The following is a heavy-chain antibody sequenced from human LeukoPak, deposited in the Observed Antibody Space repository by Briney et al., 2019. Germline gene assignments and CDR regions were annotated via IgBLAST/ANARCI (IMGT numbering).Heavy chain of an antibody. Sequence: GGSLRLSCAASGFTFSSYGMSWVRQAPGKGLEWVSAISGSGGSTYYADSVKGRFTISRDNAKNSLYLQMNSLRAEDTAVYHCAELGITMIGGVWGKGTTVTISS. CDR3: AELGITMIGGV. V-gene: IGHV3-23*01. CDR2: ISGSGGST. J-gene: IGHJ6*04. D-gene: IGHD3-10*02. CDR1: GFTFSSYG.